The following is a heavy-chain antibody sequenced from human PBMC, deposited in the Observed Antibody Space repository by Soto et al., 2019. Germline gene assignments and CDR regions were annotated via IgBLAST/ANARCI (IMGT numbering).Heavy chain of an antibody. CDR3: AALGVNFDH. Sequence: ASVKVSCRASGFTFTSSAVQWVRQARGQRLEWIGWIGVGSGNRHYAQKFQERVTITRDMSTNTAYMELSSLRSEDTAVYYCAALGVNFDHWGQGTLVTVSS. CDR1: GFTFTSSA. CDR2: IGVGSGNR. V-gene: IGHV1-58*01. D-gene: IGHD2-8*01. J-gene: IGHJ4*02.